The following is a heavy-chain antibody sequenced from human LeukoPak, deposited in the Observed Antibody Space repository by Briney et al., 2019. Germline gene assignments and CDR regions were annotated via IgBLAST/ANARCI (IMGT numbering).Heavy chain of an antibody. CDR3: ARSLPDYYYYMDV. Sequence: ASVKVSCKASGYTFTAYYLHWVRQAPGQGLDWMGWIYPNSGATYHAQKFQGRVAMTRGTSISTAYLEMNELRSDDTAVYYCARSLPDYYYYMDVWGKGTTVTVSS. CDR1: GYTFTAYY. V-gene: IGHV1-2*02. J-gene: IGHJ6*03. CDR2: IYPNSGAT.